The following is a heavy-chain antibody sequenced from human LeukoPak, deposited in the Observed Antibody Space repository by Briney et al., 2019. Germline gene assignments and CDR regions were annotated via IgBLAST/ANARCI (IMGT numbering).Heavy chain of an antibody. Sequence: GGSLRLSCGASGFTFSNYWVSWVRQAPGKGLEWVINISQDGSGKNYADSVEGRFTISRDNAKNSLYLQMNSLRAEDTAVYYCAKTGDIFLRSSGSFDYWGQGTLVTVSS. D-gene: IGHD2-21*01. V-gene: IGHV3-7*03. CDR1: GFTFSNYW. CDR3: AKTGDIFLRSSGSFDY. CDR2: ISQDGSGK. J-gene: IGHJ4*02.